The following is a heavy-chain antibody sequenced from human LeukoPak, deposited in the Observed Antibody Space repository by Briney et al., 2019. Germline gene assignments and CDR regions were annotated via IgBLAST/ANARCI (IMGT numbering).Heavy chain of an antibody. J-gene: IGHJ4*02. CDR3: ARVNYDILTGFGY. CDR2: IIPIFGTA. CDR1: GGTFSSYA. D-gene: IGHD3-9*01. Sequence: SVKVSCKASGGTFSSYAISWVRQAPGQGFEWMGGIIPIFGTANYAQKFQGRVTITTDESTSTAYMELSSLRSEDTAVYYCARVNYDILTGFGYWGQGTLVTVSS. V-gene: IGHV1-69*05.